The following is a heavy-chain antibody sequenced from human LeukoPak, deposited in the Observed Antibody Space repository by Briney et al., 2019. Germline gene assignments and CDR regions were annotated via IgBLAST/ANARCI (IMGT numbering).Heavy chain of an antibody. CDR2: IIPIFGTA. CDR3: ARDPYSSGGLDY. J-gene: IGHJ4*02. Sequence: ASVKGSCKASGGTFSSYAISWVRQAPGQGLEWMGWIIPIFGTANYAQKFQGRVTITADESTSTAYMELSSLRSEDTAVYYCARDPYSSGGLDYWGQGTLVTVSS. CDR1: GGTFSSYA. V-gene: IGHV1-69*13. D-gene: IGHD6-19*01.